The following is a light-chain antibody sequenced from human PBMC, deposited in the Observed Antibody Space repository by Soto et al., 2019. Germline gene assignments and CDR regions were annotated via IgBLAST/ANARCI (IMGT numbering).Light chain of an antibody. CDR1: ESISNY. CDR3: QQTFSNLLS. Sequence: IQLTQSPSSLSASAGDRVTIACRASESISNYLSWYQLKPGEAPKVLIYSASTLRDGVPSRFSGTGSGTEFSLTISSLQSEDVATYFCQQTFSNLLSFGGGTKVEIK. J-gene: IGKJ4*01. CDR2: SAS. V-gene: IGKV1-39*01.